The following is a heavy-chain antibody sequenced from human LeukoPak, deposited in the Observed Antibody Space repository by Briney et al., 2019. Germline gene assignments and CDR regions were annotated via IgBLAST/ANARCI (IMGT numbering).Heavy chain of an antibody. Sequence: PSETLSLTCTVSGGSISSGGYYWSWIRQPPGKGLEWIGYIYHSGSTYYNPSLKSRVTISVDRSKNQFSLKLSSVTAADTAVYYCAREMATPRFEGFDFWGQGTLVTVSS. V-gene: IGHV4-30-2*01. J-gene: IGHJ4*02. D-gene: IGHD2-15*01. CDR3: AREMATPRFEGFDF. CDR1: GGSISSGGYY. CDR2: IYHSGST.